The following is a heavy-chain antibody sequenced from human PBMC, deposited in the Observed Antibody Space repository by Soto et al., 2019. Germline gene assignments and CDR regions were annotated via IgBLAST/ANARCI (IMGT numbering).Heavy chain of an antibody. CDR3: ARHNTIFGVVIPHGGFDY. J-gene: IGHJ4*02. CDR2: IYYSGST. V-gene: IGHV4-39*01. Sequence: PSETLSLTCTVSGGSISSSSYYWGWIRQPPGKGLEWIGGIYYSGSTYYNPSLKSRVTISVDTSKNQFSLKLSSVTAADTAVYYCARHNTIFGVVIPHGGFDYWGQGTLVTVSS. D-gene: IGHD3-3*01. CDR1: GGSISSSSYY.